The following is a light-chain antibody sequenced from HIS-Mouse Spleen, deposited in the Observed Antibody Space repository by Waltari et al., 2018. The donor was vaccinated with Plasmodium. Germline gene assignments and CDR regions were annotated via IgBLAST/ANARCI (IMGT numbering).Light chain of an antibody. CDR1: NLGSKT. Sequence: SYVLTQPPPVSVAPGQTARITCWGNNLGSKTVTWYQQTPGQAPVLVVYDDSDRPSGIPERFSGSNSGNTATLTISRVEAGDEADYYCQVWDSSSDHVVFGGGTKLTVL. J-gene: IGLJ2*01. V-gene: IGLV3-21*02. CDR2: DDS. CDR3: QVWDSSSDHVV.